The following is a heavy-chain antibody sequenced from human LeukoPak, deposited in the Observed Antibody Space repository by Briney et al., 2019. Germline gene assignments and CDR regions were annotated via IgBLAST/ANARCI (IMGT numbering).Heavy chain of an antibody. J-gene: IGHJ4*02. V-gene: IGHV4-30-2*01. D-gene: IGHD3-22*01. Sequence: SQTLSLTCAVSGASMSSHGYSWSWIRQPPGKGLEVIGYIYHDGNTYYNPSLNSRVSISVDMSKNQFSLKLSSVTAADTAAYFCATTPNFGSGYPRYFFDYWGQGILVTVSS. CDR1: GASMSSHGYS. CDR3: ATTPNFGSGYPRYFFDY. CDR2: IYHDGNT.